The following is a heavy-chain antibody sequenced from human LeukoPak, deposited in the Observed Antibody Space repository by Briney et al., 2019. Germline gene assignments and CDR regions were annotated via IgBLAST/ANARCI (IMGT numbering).Heavy chain of an antibody. CDR3: ARVIPRDAFDI. V-gene: IGHV3-30*04. J-gene: IGHJ3*02. D-gene: IGHD2-2*02. CDR2: ISYDGSNK. CDR1: GFTFSSYA. Sequence: GGSLRLSCAASGFTFSSYAMHWVRQAPGKGLEWVAVISYDGSNKYYADSVKGRFTISRDNSKNTLYLQMNSLRAEDTAVYYCARVIPRDAFDIWGQGTMVTVSS.